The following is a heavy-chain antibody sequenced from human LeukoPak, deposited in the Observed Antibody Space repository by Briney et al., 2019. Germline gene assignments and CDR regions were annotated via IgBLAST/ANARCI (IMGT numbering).Heavy chain of an antibody. CDR1: GYTLAELS. CDR3: ATSGDYYDSSGHDAFDI. Sequence: ASVKVSCKVSGYTLAELSMHWVRQAPGKGLERMGGFDLEDGETIYAQKFQGRVTMSEDTSTDTAYMELSSLRSEDTAVYYCATSGDYYDSSGHDAFDIWGQGTMVTVSS. J-gene: IGHJ3*02. D-gene: IGHD3-22*01. V-gene: IGHV1-24*01. CDR2: FDLEDGET.